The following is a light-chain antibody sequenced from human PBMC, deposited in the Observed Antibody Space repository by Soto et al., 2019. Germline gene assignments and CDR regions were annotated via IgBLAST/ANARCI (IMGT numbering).Light chain of an antibody. J-gene: IGLJ2*01. CDR2: DNN. CDR1: SSNIGNNY. CDR3: GTWDSSLSAEVV. V-gene: IGLV1-51*01. Sequence: QSVLTQPPSVSAAPGQKVTISCSGSSSNIGNNYVSWYQQLPGTAPKLLIYDNNKRPSGIPDRFSGSKSGTSATLGITGLQTGDEADYYCGTWDSSLSAEVVFGGGTQLNVL.